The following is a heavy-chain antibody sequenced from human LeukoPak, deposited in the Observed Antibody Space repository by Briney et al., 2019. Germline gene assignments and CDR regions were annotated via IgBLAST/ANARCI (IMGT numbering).Heavy chain of an antibody. CDR2: INGDGRNI. V-gene: IGHV3-74*01. Sequence: PGGSLTLSCVASRFTFSSLWMDWVRQDPRQGLVWGSQINGDGRNINYANSVGGPFTISRDNAKNTPYLQVNTLRVEDTAVYYCTRDLMDYDVSTGWHHYYMDVWGQGTTVTVSS. D-gene: IGHD3-9*01. CDR3: TRDLMDYDVSTGWHHYYMDV. CDR1: RFTFSSLW. J-gene: IGHJ6*02.